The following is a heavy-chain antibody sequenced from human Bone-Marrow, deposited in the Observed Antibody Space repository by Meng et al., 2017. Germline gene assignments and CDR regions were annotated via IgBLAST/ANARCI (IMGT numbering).Heavy chain of an antibody. CDR1: GGSISSGNHY. J-gene: IGHJ4*02. D-gene: IGHD1-26*01. CDR3: ARVGYSGSRVTSYYFDY. CDR2: IYYSGST. V-gene: IGHV4-31*01. Sequence: QVQLQESGPGLVKPSQTLSLTCTVSGGSISSGNHYWSWIRQHPGKGLEWIGYIYYSGSTYYNPSLKSLVTISVDTSKNQFSLKLSSVTAADTAVYYCARVGYSGSRVTSYYFDYWGQGTLVTVSS.